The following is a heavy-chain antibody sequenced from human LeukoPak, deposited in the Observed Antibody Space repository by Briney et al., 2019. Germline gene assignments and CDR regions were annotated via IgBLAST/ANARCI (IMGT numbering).Heavy chain of an antibody. Sequence: GGSLRLSCAVAGFTFSDYYMTWIRQAPGKVLEWLSYIITGVTYTNYANSVKGRFTISRDNAKNPLYLQLNSLRAEDTAVYYCTRDQGCGGDCYWAEYGAFDIWGQGTMVTVSS. CDR1: GFTFSDYY. CDR2: IITGVTYT. V-gene: IGHV3-11*05. CDR3: TRDQGCGGDCYWAEYGAFDI. D-gene: IGHD2-21*02. J-gene: IGHJ3*02.